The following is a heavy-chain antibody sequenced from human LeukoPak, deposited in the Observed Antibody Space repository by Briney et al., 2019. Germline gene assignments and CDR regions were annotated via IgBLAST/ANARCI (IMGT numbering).Heavy chain of an antibody. CDR2: IRDKPDGGTT. D-gene: IGHD2-2*01. V-gene: IGHV3-15*01. CDR1: GFTFSNAW. CDR3: TTDNAPGMDV. J-gene: IGHJ6*02. Sequence: PGGSLRLSCAASGFTFSNAWMSWVRQAPGKGLEWVGLIRDKPDGGTTDYAAPVKGRFTISRDDSKSMLYQQMNSLKNEDTAVYYCTTDNAPGMDVWGQGTTVTVSS.